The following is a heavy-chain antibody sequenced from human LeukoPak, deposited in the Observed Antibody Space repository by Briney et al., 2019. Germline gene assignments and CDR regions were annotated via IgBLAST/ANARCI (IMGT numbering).Heavy chain of an antibody. V-gene: IGHV3-23*01. Sequence: QTGGSLRLSCAASGFTFSSYAMSWVRQAPGKGLEWVSAISGSGGSTYYADSVKGRFTISRDNAKNSLYLQMNSLRAEDTAVYYCARGEYYYDSSGYYPYYWGQGTLVTVSS. CDR1: GFTFSSYA. D-gene: IGHD3-22*01. CDR3: ARGEYYYDSSGYYPYY. CDR2: ISGSGGST. J-gene: IGHJ4*02.